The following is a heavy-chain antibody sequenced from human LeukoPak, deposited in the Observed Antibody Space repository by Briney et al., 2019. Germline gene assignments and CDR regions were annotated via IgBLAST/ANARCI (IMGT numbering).Heavy chain of an antibody. Sequence: GGSLRLSCAASGFTFSSYSMNWVRQAPGKGLEWVSSISSSSSYIYYADSVKGRFTISRDNAKNSLYLQMNSLRAEDTAVYYCARDDQWELLSSPSPVDYWGQGTLVTVSS. J-gene: IGHJ4*02. CDR3: ARDDQWELLSSPSPVDY. V-gene: IGHV3-21*01. D-gene: IGHD1-26*01. CDR2: ISSSSSYI. CDR1: GFTFSSYS.